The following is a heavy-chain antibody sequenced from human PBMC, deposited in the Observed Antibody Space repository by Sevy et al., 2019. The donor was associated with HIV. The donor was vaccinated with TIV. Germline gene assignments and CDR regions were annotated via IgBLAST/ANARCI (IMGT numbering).Heavy chain of an antibody. CDR2: ISSSSSYT. J-gene: IGHJ5*02. CDR3: ARAVVVVAATPVNWFDP. V-gene: IGHV3-11*06. CDR1: GFTFSDYY. Sequence: GGSLRLSCAASGFTFSDYYMSWIRQAPGKGLEWVSYISSSSSYTNYADSVKGRFTISSDNAKNSLYLQMHSLRAEDTAVYYCARAVVVVAATPVNWFDPWGQGTLVTVSS. D-gene: IGHD2-15*01.